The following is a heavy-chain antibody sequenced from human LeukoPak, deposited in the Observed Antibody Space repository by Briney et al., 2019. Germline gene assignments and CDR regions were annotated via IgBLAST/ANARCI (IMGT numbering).Heavy chain of an antibody. V-gene: IGHV4-59*08. CDR2: IYYTGST. J-gene: IGHJ4*02. CDR3: ARNFDS. Sequence: SETLSLTCTVSGGSISPYYWSWVRQPPGKGLEWIGYIYYTGSTNYNPSLTSRVTISVDTPKNQLSLNLSSVTAADTAVYYCARNFDSWGQGTLVTVSS. CDR1: GGSISPYY.